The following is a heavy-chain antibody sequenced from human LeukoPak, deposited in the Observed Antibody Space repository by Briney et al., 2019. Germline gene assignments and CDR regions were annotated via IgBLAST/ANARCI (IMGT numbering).Heavy chain of an antibody. CDR1: GYTFTNFG. V-gene: IGHV1-18*01. CDR3: ARDRYSGAYSFDY. CDR2: ISAYNGNT. J-gene: IGHJ4*01. D-gene: IGHD5-12*01. Sequence: ASVKVSCKASGYTFTNFGASWVRQAPGQGLEWMGWISAYNGNTDFAQKFQGRVTLTIETSTATAYMDLRSLKSDDTAVYYCARDRYSGAYSFDYWGHGTLVTVSS.